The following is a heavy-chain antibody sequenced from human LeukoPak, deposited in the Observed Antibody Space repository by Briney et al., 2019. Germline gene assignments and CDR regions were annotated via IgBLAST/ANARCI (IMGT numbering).Heavy chain of an antibody. V-gene: IGHV3-23*01. CDR3: AKVDGSGNYYNVFDS. Sequence: GGSLRLSCAASGFTFSSYAMSWVRQAPGKGLEWVSHITGSGNNIYYADSVKGRFTISRDNSKNTLFLQMSSLRAEDTAVFYCAKVDGSGNYYNVFDSWGQGTLVTVSS. CDR2: ITGSGNNI. J-gene: IGHJ4*02. CDR1: GFTFSSYA. D-gene: IGHD3-10*01.